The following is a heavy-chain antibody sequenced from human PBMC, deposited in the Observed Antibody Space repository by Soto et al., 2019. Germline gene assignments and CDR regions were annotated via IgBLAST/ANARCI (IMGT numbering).Heavy chain of an antibody. Sequence: EVQLVESGGGLVQPGRSLRLSCAASGFTFDDYAMHWVRQAPGKGLEWVSGISWNSGRIGYADSVKGRFTISRDNAKNYLYLQMNSLRAEDTPLYFCAKAKGIALNLFDYWGQGTLVNVSS. CDR3: AKAKGIALNLFDY. CDR1: GFTFDDYA. CDR2: ISWNSGRI. V-gene: IGHV3-9*01. J-gene: IGHJ4*02. D-gene: IGHD6-13*01.